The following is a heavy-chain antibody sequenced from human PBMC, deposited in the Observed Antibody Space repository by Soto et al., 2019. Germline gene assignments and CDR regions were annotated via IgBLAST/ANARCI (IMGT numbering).Heavy chain of an antibody. CDR2: IYTSGST. J-gene: IGHJ5*02. CDR1: GGSISSYY. CDR3: ARERDCSSTSCYGLNWFDP. D-gene: IGHD2-2*01. Sequence: QVQLQESGPGLVKPSETLSLTCTVSGGSISSYYWSWIRQPAGKGLEWIGRIYTSGSTNYNPSLKSRVTMSVDTSKHQFSLKLSSVTAADTAVYYCARERDCSSTSCYGLNWFDPWGQGTLVTVSS. V-gene: IGHV4-4*07.